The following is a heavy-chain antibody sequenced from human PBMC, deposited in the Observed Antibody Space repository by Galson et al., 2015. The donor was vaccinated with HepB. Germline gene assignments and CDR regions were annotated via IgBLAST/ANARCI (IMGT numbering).Heavy chain of an antibody. Sequence: SVKVSCKASRFTFTSSAVQWVRQTRGQRLEWIGWIVVGSGNTNYAQKFQKRVTITRDMSTSTAYMELSSLRSEDTAVYYCAAGTTVTKRHWGQGTLVTVPS. CDR2: IVVGSGNT. CDR1: RFTFTSSA. J-gene: IGHJ4*02. D-gene: IGHD4-17*01. V-gene: IGHV1-58*01. CDR3: AAGTTVTKRH.